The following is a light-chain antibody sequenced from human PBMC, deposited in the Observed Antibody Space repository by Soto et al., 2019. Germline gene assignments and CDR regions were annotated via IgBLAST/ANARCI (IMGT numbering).Light chain of an antibody. Sequence: EILMTQSPATLSVSPGEGVTLSCRASQSVNSNLAWYQQKPGQAPRLLIYGASTRATGIPARFSGSGSGTEFTLTISSLQSEDSAVYYCQQYDNWPLTFGGGTKVDIK. CDR1: QSVNSN. J-gene: IGKJ4*01. CDR2: GAS. V-gene: IGKV3D-15*01. CDR3: QQYDNWPLT.